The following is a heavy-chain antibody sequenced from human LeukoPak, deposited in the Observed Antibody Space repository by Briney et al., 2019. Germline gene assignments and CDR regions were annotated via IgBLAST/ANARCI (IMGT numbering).Heavy chain of an antibody. Sequence: GGSLRLSCAASGFTFSSYSMNWVRQAPGKGLEWVSSISSSSSYIYYADSVKGRFTISRDNSKNTLYLQMNSLRAEDTAVYYCASYYDILTGYHYWGQGTLVTVSS. J-gene: IGHJ4*02. CDR2: ISSSSSYI. D-gene: IGHD3-9*01. CDR3: ASYYDILTGYHY. V-gene: IGHV3-21*04. CDR1: GFTFSSYS.